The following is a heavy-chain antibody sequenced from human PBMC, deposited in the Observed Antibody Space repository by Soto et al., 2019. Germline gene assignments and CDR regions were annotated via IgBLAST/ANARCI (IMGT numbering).Heavy chain of an antibody. D-gene: IGHD1-26*01. V-gene: IGHV4-4*02. J-gene: IGHJ4*02. CDR2: IYHSGST. CDR3: ARAAGQWELRYYFDY. CDR1: GGSMTSSNW. Sequence: PSDTLSLTCAVSGGSMTSSNWLSWVRQPPGKGLVWIGEIYHSGSTNYNPSLKSRVTISVDKSKNQFSLNLNSVTAADTAVYYCARAAGQWELRYYFDYWGQGTLVTVS.